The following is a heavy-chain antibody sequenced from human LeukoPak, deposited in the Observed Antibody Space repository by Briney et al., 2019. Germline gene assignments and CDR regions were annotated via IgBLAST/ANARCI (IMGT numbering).Heavy chain of an antibody. CDR3: ARGGGLDV. D-gene: IGHD3-16*01. CDR1: GFTFSSYW. J-gene: IGHJ6*02. V-gene: IGHV3-7*03. Sequence: GGSLRLSCAASGFTFSSYWMNWARQAPGKGLEWVASINHNGNVNYYVDSVKGRFTISRDNAKNSLYLQMSNLRAEDTAVYFCARGGGLDVWGLGTVVAVSS. CDR2: INHNGNVN.